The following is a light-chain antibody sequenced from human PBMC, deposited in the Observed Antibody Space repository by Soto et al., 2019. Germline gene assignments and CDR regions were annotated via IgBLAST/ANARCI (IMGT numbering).Light chain of an antibody. J-gene: IGKJ4*01. V-gene: IGKV1-33*01. Sequence: DIQMTQPPSSLSASVGDRVTITCQASQDISNYLTWYQQKPGKAPKLLIYDASTLETGVPSRFSGSRSGTDFTFTISSLQPEDTATYYCQQYDNVPVTFGGGTKVDIK. CDR1: QDISNY. CDR3: QQYDNVPVT. CDR2: DAS.